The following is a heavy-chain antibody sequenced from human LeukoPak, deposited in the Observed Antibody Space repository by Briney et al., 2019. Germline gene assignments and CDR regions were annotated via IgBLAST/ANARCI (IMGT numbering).Heavy chain of an antibody. CDR1: GYSFSSYW. Sequence: GESLKISCKGSGYSFSSYWIGWVRQMPGKGLEWMGLINAADSDTRYSPSFQGQVTISADKSISTAYLQWSSLKASDTAMYYCARPTDPGGGAAFSYWGQGTLVTVSS. V-gene: IGHV5-51*01. D-gene: IGHD1-26*01. CDR2: INAADSDT. J-gene: IGHJ4*02. CDR3: ARPTDPGGGAAFSY.